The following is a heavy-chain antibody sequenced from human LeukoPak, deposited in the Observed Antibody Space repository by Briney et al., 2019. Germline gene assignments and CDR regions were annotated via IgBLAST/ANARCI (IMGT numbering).Heavy chain of an antibody. V-gene: IGHV3-66*01. CDR3: ARVSHDYGDYPTYYYYYMDV. CDR1: GFTVSSNY. J-gene: IGHJ6*03. CDR2: IYSGGST. D-gene: IGHD4-17*01. Sequence: GGSLRLSCAASGFTVSSNYMSWVRQAPGKGLEWVSVIYSGGSTYYADSVKGRFTISRDNSKNTLYLQMNSLRAEDTAVYYCARVSHDYGDYPTYYYYYMDVWGKGTTVTISS.